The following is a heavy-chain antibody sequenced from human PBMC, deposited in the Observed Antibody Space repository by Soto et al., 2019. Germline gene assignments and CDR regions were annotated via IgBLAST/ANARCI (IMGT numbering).Heavy chain of an antibody. CDR1: GYTFTSYG. CDR3: ARAIQLWNLYYYYGMDV. V-gene: IGHV1-8*02. Sequence: ASVKVSCKASGYTFTSYGISWVRQAPGQGLEWMGWMNPNSGNTGYAQKFQGRVTMTRNTSISTAYMELSSLRSEDTAVYYCARAIQLWNLYYYYGMDVWGQGTTVTVSS. D-gene: IGHD5-18*01. CDR2: MNPNSGNT. J-gene: IGHJ6*02.